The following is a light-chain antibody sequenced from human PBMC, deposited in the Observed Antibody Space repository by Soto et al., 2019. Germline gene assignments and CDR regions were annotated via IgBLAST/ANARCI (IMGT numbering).Light chain of an antibody. CDR3: EPYNRYSRT. Sequence: EIQGTQSATYLSAEVRDGETSTCRASQSISSYLNWYQQKPRKAPKLLIYAASSLHSGVPSRFSGSGSGTEFTLTISCLQSEESAIYYCEPYNRYSRTFAEGTKVDIK. CDR1: QSISSY. V-gene: IGKV1-39*02. J-gene: IGKJ1*01. CDR2: AAS.